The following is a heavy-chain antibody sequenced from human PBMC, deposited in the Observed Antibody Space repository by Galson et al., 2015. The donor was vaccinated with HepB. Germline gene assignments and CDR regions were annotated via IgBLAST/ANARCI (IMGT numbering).Heavy chain of an antibody. CDR3: AIDSRSHLNSGTYFTVGDWFDP. D-gene: IGHD3-10*01. CDR1: GGTFTSYT. V-gene: IGHV1-69*04. CDR2: IIPLVTMP. Sequence: SVKVSCKASGGTFTSYTISWVRQAPGQGLEWMGRIIPLVTMPNYARKFQGRISITADKSTSTVFMELSSLRSEDTAIYYCAIDSRSHLNSGTYFTVGDWFDPWGLGTPVTVSS. J-gene: IGHJ5*02.